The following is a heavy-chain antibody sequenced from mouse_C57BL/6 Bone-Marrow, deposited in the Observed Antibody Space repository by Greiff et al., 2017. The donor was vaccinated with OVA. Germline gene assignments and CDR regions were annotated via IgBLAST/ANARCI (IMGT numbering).Heavy chain of an antibody. D-gene: IGHD2-4*01. CDR1: GFTFSSYA. Sequence: EVQGVESGGGLVKPGGSLKLSCAASGFTFSSYAMSWVRQTPEKRLEWVATIRDGGSYTYYPANVKGRFTISRDNAKNNLYLQMGHLKSEDTSMYYCAREDDYGGGAWFAYWGQGTLVTVSA. CDR3: AREDDYGGGAWFAY. J-gene: IGHJ3*01. V-gene: IGHV5-4*01. CDR2: IRDGGSYT.